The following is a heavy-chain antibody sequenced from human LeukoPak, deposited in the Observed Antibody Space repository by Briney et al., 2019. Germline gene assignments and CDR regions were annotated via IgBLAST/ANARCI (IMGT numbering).Heavy chain of an antibody. Sequence: GGSLRLSCAASGFTVSSNYMSWVRQAPGKGLEWVSVIYSGGSTYYADSVKGRFTISRDNSKNTLYLQMNSLRAEDTAVYYCARGSGEPRDAFDIWGQGTMVTVSS. V-gene: IGHV3-53*01. D-gene: IGHD3-3*01. J-gene: IGHJ3*02. CDR1: GFTVSSNY. CDR2: IYSGGST. CDR3: ARGSGEPRDAFDI.